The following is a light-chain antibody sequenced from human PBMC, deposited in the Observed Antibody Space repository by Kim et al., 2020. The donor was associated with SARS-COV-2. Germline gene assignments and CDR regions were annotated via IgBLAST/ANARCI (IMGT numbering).Light chain of an antibody. CDR2: DVS. CDR3: NSFTTSTTWV. J-gene: IGLJ3*02. CDR1: SSDIGAYNY. Sequence: GQSLTISCTGTSSDIGAYNYVSWYQQHPGKAPKLMIYDVSYRPSGVPDRFSGSKSGNTASLTISGLQAEDEADYYCNSFTTSTTWVFGGGTQLTVL. V-gene: IGLV2-14*03.